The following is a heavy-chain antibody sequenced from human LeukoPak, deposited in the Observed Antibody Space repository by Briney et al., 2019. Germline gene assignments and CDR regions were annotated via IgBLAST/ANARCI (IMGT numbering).Heavy chain of an antibody. CDR2: ISGSGGST. CDR1: GFTFSSYA. CDR3: AKVRFGVTARYYFDY. J-gene: IGHJ4*02. D-gene: IGHD3-10*01. Sequence: GRSLRLSCAASGFTFSSYAMSCVRQAPGEWLEWVSAISGSGGSTYYADSVKGRFTISRDNSKNTLYLQMNSLRAEDTAVYYCAKVRFGVTARYYFDYWGQGTLVTVSS. V-gene: IGHV3-23*01.